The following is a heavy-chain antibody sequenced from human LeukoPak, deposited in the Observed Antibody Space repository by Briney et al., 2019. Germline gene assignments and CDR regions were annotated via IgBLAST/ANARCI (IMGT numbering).Heavy chain of an antibody. D-gene: IGHD2-21*02. J-gene: IGHJ4*02. CDR2: VNPSGGST. Sequence: GASVKVSCKASGYTFTSYYMHWVRQAPGQGLEWMGIVNPSGGSTSYAQKFQGRVTMTRDTSTSTVYMELSSLRPEDTAVYYCAREGSPYCGGHCSEADYWGQGTLVIVSS. CDR3: AREGSPYCGGHCSEADY. V-gene: IGHV1-46*01. CDR1: GYTFTSYY.